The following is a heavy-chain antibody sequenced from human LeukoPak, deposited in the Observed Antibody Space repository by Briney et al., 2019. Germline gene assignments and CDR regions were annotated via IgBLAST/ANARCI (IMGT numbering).Heavy chain of an antibody. V-gene: IGHV3-53*01. CDR1: GFTVSSNY. J-gene: IGHJ4*02. Sequence: GGSLRLSCAASGFTVSSNYMSWVRQAPGKGLEWVSVIYSGGSTYYADSVKGRFTISRDNSKNTLYLQMNSLRAEDTAVYYCAKVLPGITFGGVIVPAGPFDYWGQGTLVTVSS. CDR3: AKVLPGITFGGVIVPAGPFDY. CDR2: IYSGGST. D-gene: IGHD3-16*02.